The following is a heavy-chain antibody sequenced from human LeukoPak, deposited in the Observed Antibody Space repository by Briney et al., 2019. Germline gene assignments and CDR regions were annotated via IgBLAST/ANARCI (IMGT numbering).Heavy chain of an antibody. Sequence: ASVKVSCKASGYTFTSYGISWVRQAPGQRLEWMGWISAYNGNTNYAQKLQGRVTMTTDTSTSTAYMELRSLRSDDTAVYYCARVTSSSWYDYNWFDPWGQGTLVTVSS. CDR1: GYTFTSYG. CDR3: ARVTSSSWYDYNWFDP. D-gene: IGHD6-13*01. V-gene: IGHV1-18*01. J-gene: IGHJ5*02. CDR2: ISAYNGNT.